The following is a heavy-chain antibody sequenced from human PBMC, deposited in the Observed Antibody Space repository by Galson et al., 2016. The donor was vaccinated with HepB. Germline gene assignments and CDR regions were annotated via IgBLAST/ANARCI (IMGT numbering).Heavy chain of an antibody. D-gene: IGHD1-14*01. Sequence: SLRLSCAASGFTFSRFGMHWVRQAPGKGLESVAVIWFDGRDAYYGDSVKGRFTISKDNSNNMLYLQMHSLRVEDTAVYYCARDLWGDCRTTTCSHLDSWGQGTLVTVSS. CDR1: GFTFSRFG. CDR2: IWFDGRDA. CDR3: ARDLWGDCRTTTCSHLDS. V-gene: IGHV3-33*01. J-gene: IGHJ4*02.